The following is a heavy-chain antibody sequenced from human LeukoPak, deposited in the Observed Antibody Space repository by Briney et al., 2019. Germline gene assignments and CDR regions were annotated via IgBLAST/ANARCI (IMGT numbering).Heavy chain of an antibody. CDR2: IYYSGST. D-gene: IGHD2-2*02. J-gene: IGHJ4*02. CDR1: GGSISSYY. V-gene: IGHV4-59*01. Sequence: TPSETLSLTCTVSGGSISSYYWSWIRQPPGKGLEWIGYIYYSGSTNYNPSLKSRVTISVDTSKNQFSLKLSSVTAADTAVYYCARGMVGLLYVSYYFDYWGKGTLVTVSS. CDR3: ARGMVGLLYVSYYFDY.